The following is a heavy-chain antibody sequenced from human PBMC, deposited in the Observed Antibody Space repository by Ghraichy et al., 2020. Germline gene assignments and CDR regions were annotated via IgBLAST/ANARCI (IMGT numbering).Heavy chain of an antibody. J-gene: IGHJ4*02. CDR3: ARSRWGYSNSPRAFDY. D-gene: IGHD6-6*01. CDR1: GFSFGSYG. CDR2: ISSSSRNI. V-gene: IGHV3-48*01. Sequence: GESLNISCVGSGFSFGSYGMNWVRQSPGKGLEWVSYISSSSRNIFYADSVKGRFTISRDNAQNSVYLQMKSLRAEDTAVYYCARSRWGYSNSPRAFDYWGQGTLVTVSS.